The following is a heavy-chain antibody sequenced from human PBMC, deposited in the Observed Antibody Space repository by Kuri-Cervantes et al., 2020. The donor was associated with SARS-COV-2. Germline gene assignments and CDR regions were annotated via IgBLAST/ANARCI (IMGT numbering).Heavy chain of an antibody. Sequence: SAKVSCKASGGTFSSYAISWVRQAPGQGLEWMGGIIPIFGTANYAQKFQGRVTITADKSTSTAYMELSSLRSEDTAVYYCARRSSSWIQWVNWFDPWGQGTLVTVSS. CDR1: GGTFSSYA. D-gene: IGHD6-13*01. CDR3: ARRSSSWIQWVNWFDP. J-gene: IGHJ5*02. V-gene: IGHV1-69*06. CDR2: IIPIFGTA.